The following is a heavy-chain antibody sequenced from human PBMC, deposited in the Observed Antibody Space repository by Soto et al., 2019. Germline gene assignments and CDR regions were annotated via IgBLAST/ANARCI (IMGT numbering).Heavy chain of an antibody. CDR3: ASPTMVRGVITPRYYYYGMDV. CDR2: IIPIFGTA. D-gene: IGHD3-10*01. CDR1: GGTFSSYA. J-gene: IGHJ6*02. Sequence: QVQLVQSGAEVKKPGSSVKVSCKASGGTFSSYAISWVRQAPGQGLEWMGGIIPIFGTANYAQKFQGRVTITADESTGTAYMELSSLRSEDTAVYYCASPTMVRGVITPRYYYYGMDVWGQGTTVTVSS. V-gene: IGHV1-69*01.